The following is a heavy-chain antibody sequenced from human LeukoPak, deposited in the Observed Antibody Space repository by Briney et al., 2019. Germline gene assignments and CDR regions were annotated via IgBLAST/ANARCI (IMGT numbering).Heavy chain of an antibody. CDR3: ARRAGAYSHPYDY. J-gene: IGHJ4*02. Sequence: GGSLRLSCAASGLTCSSYGMSWVRQAPGKGLEWVSFIYSDNTHYSDSVKGRFTICRDNSKNTLYLQMNSLRAEDTAVYNCARRAGAYSHPYDYWGQGTLVTVSS. D-gene: IGHD4/OR15-4a*01. V-gene: IGHV3-53*01. CDR1: GLTCSSYG. CDR2: IYSDNT.